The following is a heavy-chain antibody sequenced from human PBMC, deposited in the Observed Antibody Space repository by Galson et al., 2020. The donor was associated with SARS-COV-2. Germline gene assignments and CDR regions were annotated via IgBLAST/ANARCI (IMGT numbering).Heavy chain of an antibody. CDR3: ARAEGGLLWFGESHYYYYGMDV. V-gene: IGHV4-34*01. J-gene: IGHJ6*02. D-gene: IGHD3-10*01. Sequence: KSRVTISVDTSKNQFSLKLSSVTAADTAVYYCARAEGGLLWFGESHYYYYGMDVWGQGTTVTVSS.